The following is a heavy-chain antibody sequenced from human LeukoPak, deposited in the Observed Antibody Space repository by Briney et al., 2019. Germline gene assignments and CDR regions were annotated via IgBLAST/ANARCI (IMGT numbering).Heavy chain of an antibody. Sequence: GESLKISCKASGYTFTSYFIHWVRQMPGKGLEWMGIIYPGDSDTRYSPSFQGQVTISADKSISTAYLQWRSLKASDTAMYFCARTLPPSRRSAAGFWGQGTLVTVSS. D-gene: IGHD6-13*01. CDR2: IYPGDSDT. J-gene: IGHJ4*02. V-gene: IGHV5-51*01. CDR1: GYTFTSYF. CDR3: ARTLPPSRRSAAGF.